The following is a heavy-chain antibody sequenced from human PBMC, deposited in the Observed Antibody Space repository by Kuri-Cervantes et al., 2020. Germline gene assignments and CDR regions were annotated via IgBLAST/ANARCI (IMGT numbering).Heavy chain of an antibody. CDR1: GGSISSSSYY. V-gene: IGHV4-39*07. Sequence: SETLSLTCSVSGGSISSSSYYWGWIRQPPGKGLEWIGSIYYSGSTYYNPSLKSRVTISVDTPKNQFSVDLSSVTAADTAVYYCARLGRVIVEGVITALDIWGPGTKVTVSS. CDR3: ARLGRVIVEGVITALDI. CDR2: IYYSGST. D-gene: IGHD2/OR15-2a*01. J-gene: IGHJ3*02.